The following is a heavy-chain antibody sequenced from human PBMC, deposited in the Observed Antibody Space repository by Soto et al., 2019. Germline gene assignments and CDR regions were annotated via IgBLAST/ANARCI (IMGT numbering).Heavy chain of an antibody. D-gene: IGHD2-21*02. CDR2: INAGNGNT. CDR1: GYTFTSYA. CDR3: ARSIVVVTALDY. J-gene: IGHJ4*02. Sequence: PSGPTLVNPPASVKVSCKASGYTFTSYAMHWVRQAPGQRLEWMGWINAGNGNTKYSQKFQGRVTITRDTSASTAYMELSSLRSEDTAVYYCARSIVVVTALDYWGQGTLVTVSS. V-gene: IGHV1-3*01.